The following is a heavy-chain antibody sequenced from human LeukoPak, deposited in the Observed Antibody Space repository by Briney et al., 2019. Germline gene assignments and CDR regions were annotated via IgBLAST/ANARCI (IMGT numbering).Heavy chain of an antibody. CDR3: ARRAGAYSHPNDY. J-gene: IGHJ4*02. CDR1: GFTVSSNS. CDR2: IYSDNT. D-gene: IGHD4/OR15-4a*01. V-gene: IGHV3-53*01. Sequence: PGGSLRLSCTVSGFTVSSNSMSWIRQASGKGLEWVSFIYSDNTHYSDSVKGRFTISRDNSKNTLYLQMNSLRAEDTAVYYCARRAGAYSHPNDYWGQGTLVTVSS.